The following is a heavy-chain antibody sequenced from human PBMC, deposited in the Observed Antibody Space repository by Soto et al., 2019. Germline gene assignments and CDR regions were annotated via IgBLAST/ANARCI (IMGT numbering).Heavy chain of an antibody. CDR1: GFTFSSYA. CDR2: ISGSGGST. V-gene: IGHV3-23*01. Sequence: EVQLLESGGGLVQPGGSLRLSCAASGFTFSSYAMSWVRQAPGKGLEWVSAISGSGGSTYYADSVKGRFTISRDNSKNTVHLQMNSLSAEDTAVYYCAKSYGPAPDSFDSWGQGTLVTVSS. J-gene: IGHJ4*02. D-gene: IGHD1-26*01. CDR3: AKSYGPAPDSFDS.